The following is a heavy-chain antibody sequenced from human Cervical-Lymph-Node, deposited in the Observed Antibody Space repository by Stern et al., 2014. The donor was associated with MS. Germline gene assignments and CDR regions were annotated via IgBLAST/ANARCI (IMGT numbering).Heavy chain of an antibody. CDR3: ASGTRSSWYFDF. CDR2: IIPIFETA. J-gene: IGHJ4*02. D-gene: IGHD6-13*01. CDR1: GGTFSSDA. V-gene: IGHV1-69*01. Sequence: VHLVESGAEVKKPGSSMKVSCKASGGTFSSDAIGWVRQAPGQGLEWMGGIIPIFETANYAQKFQGRVTITADQSTKTAYLELSSRTSGDTAMYFCASGTRSSWYFDFWGQGTLVTVS.